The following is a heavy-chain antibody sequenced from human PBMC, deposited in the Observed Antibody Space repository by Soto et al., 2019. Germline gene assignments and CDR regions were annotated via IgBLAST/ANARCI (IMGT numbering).Heavy chain of an antibody. J-gene: IGHJ4*02. CDR2: ISSYGGST. V-gene: IGHV3-64*01. Sequence: EVQLVESGGGLVQPGGSLRLSCAASGFTFSSYAMHWVRQAPGKGLEYVSAISSYGGSTYYANSVKGRFTISRDNSTITLYLQMGSLRADDMAVYYCARDPDSSGYYYFDYWGQGTLVTVSS. D-gene: IGHD3-22*01. CDR3: ARDPDSSGYYYFDY. CDR1: GFTFSSYA.